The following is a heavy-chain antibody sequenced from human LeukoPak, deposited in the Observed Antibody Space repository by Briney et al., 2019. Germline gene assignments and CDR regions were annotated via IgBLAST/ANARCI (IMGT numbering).Heavy chain of an antibody. CDR2: ISWNSGSI. CDR3: ANSYDSSGYFAFDI. J-gene: IGHJ3*02. CDR1: GFTFDDYA. D-gene: IGHD3-22*01. V-gene: IGHV3-9*01. Sequence: GGSLRLSCAASGFTFDDYAMHWVRQAPGKGLEWVSGISWNSGSIGYADSVKGRFTISRDNAKNPLYLQMNSLRAEDTALYYCANSYDSSGYFAFDIWGQGTMVTVSS.